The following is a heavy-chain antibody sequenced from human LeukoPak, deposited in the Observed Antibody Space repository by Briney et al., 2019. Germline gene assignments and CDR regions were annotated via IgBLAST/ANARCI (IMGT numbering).Heavy chain of an antibody. CDR3: ARATYYYDSSGHKSYYFDY. CDR1: GGSISSYY. CDR2: IYYSGST. D-gene: IGHD3-22*01. Sequence: SETLSLTCTVSGGSISSYYCSWIRQPPGKGLEWIGYIYYSGSTNYNPSLKSRVTISVDTSKNQFSLKLSSVTAADTAVYYCARATYYYDSSGHKSYYFDYWGQGTLVTVSS. V-gene: IGHV4-59*01. J-gene: IGHJ4*02.